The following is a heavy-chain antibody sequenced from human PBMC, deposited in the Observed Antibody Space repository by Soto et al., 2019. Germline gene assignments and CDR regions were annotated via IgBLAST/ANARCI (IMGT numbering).Heavy chain of an antibody. V-gene: IGHV1-24*01. CDR1: GYTLNELS. J-gene: IGHJ4*02. D-gene: IGHD3-10*01. CDR3: ATGGPAGDFDY. CDR2: FDPEEGET. Sequence: GASVKVSCKVSGYTLNELSIHCVRQAPGKGLEWMGGFDPEEGETVYAQKFQGRVTMTEDTSTDTANMELSSPTSEDTAVYYCATGGPAGDFDYWGQGSLVTVSS.